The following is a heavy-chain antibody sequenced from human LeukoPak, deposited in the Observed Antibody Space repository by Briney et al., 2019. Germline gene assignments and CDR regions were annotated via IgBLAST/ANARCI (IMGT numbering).Heavy chain of an antibody. J-gene: IGHJ5*02. CDR2: ISYDGGSI. V-gene: IGHV3-23*01. D-gene: IGHD3-22*01. CDR3: AKGSSGYFVDL. Sequence: GGSLRLSCAASGFIFDNYGMHWVRQAPGKGLEWVSAISYDGGSIGYADFVKGRFTISRDNSKNTLLLQMNSLRAEDTALYCCAKGSSGYFVDLWGQGTLVTVSS. CDR1: GFIFDNYG.